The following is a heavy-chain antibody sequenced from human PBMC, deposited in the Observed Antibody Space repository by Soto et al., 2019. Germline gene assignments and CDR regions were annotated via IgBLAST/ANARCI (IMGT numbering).Heavy chain of an antibody. CDR3: WGKRGYCSGRSCSAFHH. Sequence: GGSLRLSCAASGFTFSSYGMHWVRQAPGKGLEWVAFISYDGSNKYYADSVKGRFTISRDNSKNTLYLQMNSLRAEDTAVYYWWGKRGYCSGRSCSAFHHWGQGTLVTVS. D-gene: IGHD2-15*01. J-gene: IGHJ1*01. CDR2: ISYDGSNK. CDR1: GFTFSSYG. V-gene: IGHV3-30*03.